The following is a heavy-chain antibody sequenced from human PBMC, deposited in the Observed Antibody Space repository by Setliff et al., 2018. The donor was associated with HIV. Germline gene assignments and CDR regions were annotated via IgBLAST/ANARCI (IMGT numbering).Heavy chain of an antibody. J-gene: IGHJ6*02. CDR1: GGSISSYY. CDR3: ARGAFIGYGWSYFGMDV. CDR2: VYTRGIT. Sequence: PSETLSLTCTVSGGSISSYYWSWIRQPAGQGLQWIGRVYTRGITPYNPYLKSRVTISVDTSKNQFSLKLSSVTAADTAVYYCARGAFIGYGWSYFGMDVWGQGTTVTVSS. V-gene: IGHV4-4*07. D-gene: IGHD3-22*01.